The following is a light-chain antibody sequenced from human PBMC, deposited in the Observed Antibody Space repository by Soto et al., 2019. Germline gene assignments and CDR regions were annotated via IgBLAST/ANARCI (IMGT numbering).Light chain of an antibody. CDR2: DVT. CDR1: SSDVGGYNY. V-gene: IGLV2-8*01. J-gene: IGLJ2*01. Sequence: SALTQPPSASGSPGQSVTISCTGTSSDVGGYNYVSWYQQHPGKAPRLLIYDVTKRPSGVPHRFSGSKSGNTASLTVSGLQAEDEADYYCSSYSGSNNLVFGGGTKLTVL. CDR3: SSYSGSNNLV.